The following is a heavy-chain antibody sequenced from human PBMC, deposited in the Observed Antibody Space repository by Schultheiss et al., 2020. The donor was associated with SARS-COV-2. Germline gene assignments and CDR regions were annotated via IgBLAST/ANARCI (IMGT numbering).Heavy chain of an antibody. Sequence: GGSLRLSCAASGFTFSSYAMSWVRQAPGKGLEWVSAISGSGGSTYYADSVKGRFTISRDNAKNSLYLQMNSLRAEDTAVYYCARESYPGIAVAGTGYYYGMDVWGQGTTVTVSS. CDR2: ISGSGGST. CDR1: GFTFSSYA. CDR3: ARESYPGIAVAGTGYYYGMDV. D-gene: IGHD6-19*01. J-gene: IGHJ6*02. V-gene: IGHV3-23*01.